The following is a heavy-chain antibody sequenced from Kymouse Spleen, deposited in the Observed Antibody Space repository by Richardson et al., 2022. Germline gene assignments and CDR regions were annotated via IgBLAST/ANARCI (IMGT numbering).Heavy chain of an antibody. CDR3: ARGPYYDFWSGYYTD. D-gene: IGHD3-3*01. V-gene: IGHV3-7*01. CDR2: IKQDGSEK. Sequence: EVQLVESGGGLVQPGGSLRLSCAASGFTFSSYWMSWVRQAPGKGLEWVANIKQDGSEKYYVDSVKGRFTISRDNAKNSLYLQMNSLRAEDTAVYYCARGPYYDFWSGYYTDWGQGTLVTVSS. J-gene: IGHJ4*02. CDR1: GFTFSSYW.